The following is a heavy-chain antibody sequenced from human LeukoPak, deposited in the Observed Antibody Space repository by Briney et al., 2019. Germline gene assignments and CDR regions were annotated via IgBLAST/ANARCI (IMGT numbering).Heavy chain of an antibody. CDR2: ISSSGSTI. J-gene: IGHJ6*04. Sequence: WGSLRLSCAASGFTFSSYEMNWVRQAPGKGREWVSYISSSGSTIYYADSVKGRFTISRDNAKNSLYLQMNSLRAEDTAVYYCAELGITMIGGVWGKGTTVTITS. CDR3: AELGITMIGGV. CDR1: GFTFSSYE. D-gene: IGHD3-10*02. V-gene: IGHV3-48*03.